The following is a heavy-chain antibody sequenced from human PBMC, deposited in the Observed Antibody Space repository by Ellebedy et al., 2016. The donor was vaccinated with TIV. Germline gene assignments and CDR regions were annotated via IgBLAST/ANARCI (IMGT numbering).Heavy chain of an antibody. J-gene: IGHJ4*02. D-gene: IGHD2-2*01. Sequence: ASVKVSCKASVYTFTSYGISWVRPAPGQGLEWMGWISAYNGNTNYAQKLQGRVTITRDTSGSTAYMELSSLRSEDTAVYYCAREGVSSPLFDYWGQGTLVTVSS. CDR3: AREGVSSPLFDY. V-gene: IGHV1-18*01. CDR1: VYTFTSYG. CDR2: ISAYNGNT.